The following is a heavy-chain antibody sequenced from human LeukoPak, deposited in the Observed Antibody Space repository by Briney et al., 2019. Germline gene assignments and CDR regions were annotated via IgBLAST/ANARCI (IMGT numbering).Heavy chain of an antibody. Sequence: GASVKVSCKASGYTFTGYYIHWVRQAPGQGLEWMGRINPNNGGTNYAQKFQGRVTMTRDTSISTAYMELSRLRSDDTAVYYCARAQEPQLLWFGELYYWGQGTLVTVSS. D-gene: IGHD3-10*01. J-gene: IGHJ4*02. CDR1: GYTFTGYY. V-gene: IGHV1-2*06. CDR2: INPNNGGT. CDR3: ARAQEPQLLWFGELYY.